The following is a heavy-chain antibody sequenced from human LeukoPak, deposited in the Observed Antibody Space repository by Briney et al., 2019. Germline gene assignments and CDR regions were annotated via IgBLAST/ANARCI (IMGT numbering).Heavy chain of an antibody. J-gene: IGHJ4*02. CDR3: AINRCDRSRHYSSSWCPIDY. CDR1: GGTFSSYA. D-gene: IGHD6-13*01. V-gene: IGHV1-69*13. CDR2: IIPIFGTA. Sequence: SVKVSCKASGGTFSSYAISWVRQAPGQGHEWMGGIIPIFGTADYAQKFQGRVTITADESTSTAYMELGSLRSEDTAVYYCAINRCDRSRHYSSSWCPIDYWGQGTLVTVSS.